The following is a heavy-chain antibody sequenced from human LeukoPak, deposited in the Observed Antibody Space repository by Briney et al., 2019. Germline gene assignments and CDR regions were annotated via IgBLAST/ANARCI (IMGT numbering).Heavy chain of an antibody. CDR3: AKDYYYETSAFPDY. CDR2: VSHDGSDK. J-gene: IGHJ4*02. D-gene: IGHD3-22*01. Sequence: PGGSLRLSCAASGFTFSSYGVHWVRQAPGKGLEWVAAVSHDGSDKYYADSVKGRFTISRDNSKNTLYLQMNSLRAEDTAVYYCAKDYYYETSAFPDYWGQGTLVTISS. CDR1: GFTFSSYG. V-gene: IGHV3-30*18.